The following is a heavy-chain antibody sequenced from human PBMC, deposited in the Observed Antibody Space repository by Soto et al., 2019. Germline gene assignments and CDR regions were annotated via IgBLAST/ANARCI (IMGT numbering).Heavy chain of an antibody. Sequence: QITLKESGPTLVKPTQTLTLTCTFSGFSLSTSGVGVGWIRQPPVKALEWLALIYWDDDKRYSPSLNSRLTITKDTSKNQVVLTMTNMDSVDTATYYCAHSRPPRLLDYWGQGTLVTVSS. J-gene: IGHJ4*02. CDR3: AHSRPPRLLDY. D-gene: IGHD6-6*01. V-gene: IGHV2-5*02. CDR2: IYWDDDK. CDR1: GFSLSTSGVG.